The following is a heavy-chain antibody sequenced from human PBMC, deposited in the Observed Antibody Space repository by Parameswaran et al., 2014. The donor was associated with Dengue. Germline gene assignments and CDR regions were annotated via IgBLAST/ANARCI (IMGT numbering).Heavy chain of an antibody. V-gene: IGHV1-18*01. J-gene: IGHJ5*02. CDR3: ARDVMAARPGWFDP. Sequence: SWVRQAPGQGLEWMGWISSYSGNTNYAQSLQGRITMTTDTSTSTAYMELRSLRSDDTAVYYCARDVMAARPGWFDPWGQGTLVTVSS. CDR2: ISSYSGNT. D-gene: IGHD6-6*01.